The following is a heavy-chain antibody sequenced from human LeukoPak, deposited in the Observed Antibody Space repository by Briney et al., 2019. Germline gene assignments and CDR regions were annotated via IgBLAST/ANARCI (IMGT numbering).Heavy chain of an antibody. J-gene: IGHJ4*02. CDR3: AREVLRFDY. Sequence: ASVKVSCKASGFTFTTYPMNWVRQAPGQGLEWVGWINAKTGNPTYAQGFTGRFVFSLDTSVSTAYLQISSLKAEDTAVYYRAREVLRFDYWGQGTLVTVSS. CDR1: GFTFTTYP. V-gene: IGHV7-4-1*02. CDR2: INAKTGNP.